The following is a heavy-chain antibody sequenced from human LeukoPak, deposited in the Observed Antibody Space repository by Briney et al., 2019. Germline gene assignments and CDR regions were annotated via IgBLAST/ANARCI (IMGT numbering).Heavy chain of an antibody. CDR2: INPSGGST. Sequence: ASVRVSCKESGYSFPNYFLHWLGQPPGKGLEWMTMINPSGGSTTYAQNFQDRVTVTRDMSTSTVYMELSSLTSEDTAVYYCARTRGYYFDYWGQGTLVTVSS. CDR3: ARTRGYYFDY. V-gene: IGHV1-46*01. J-gene: IGHJ4*02. CDR1: GYSFPNYF.